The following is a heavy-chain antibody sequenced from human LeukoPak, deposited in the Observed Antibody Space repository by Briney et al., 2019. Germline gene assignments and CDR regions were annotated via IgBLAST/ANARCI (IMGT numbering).Heavy chain of an antibody. D-gene: IGHD6-19*01. V-gene: IGHV4-4*07. J-gene: IGHJ4*02. Sequence: PSETLSLTCTVSGGSISSYYWSWIRQPAGKGLEWIGRIYTSGSTNYNPSLKSRVTMSVDTSKNQFSLKLSSVTAADTAVYYCARVGQWLATYYFDYWGQGTLVTVSS. CDR3: ARVGQWLATYYFDY. CDR1: GGSISSYY. CDR2: IYTSGST.